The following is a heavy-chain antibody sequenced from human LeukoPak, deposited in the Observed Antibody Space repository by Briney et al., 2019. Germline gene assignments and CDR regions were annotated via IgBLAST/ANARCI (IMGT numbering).Heavy chain of an antibody. CDR1: GFTFSSYG. CDR3: ARDKAAAGYFDY. D-gene: IGHD6-13*01. V-gene: IGHV3-53*01. CDR2: IYSGGST. J-gene: IGHJ4*02. Sequence: GGSLRLSCAASGFTFSSYGMHWVRQAPGKGLEWVSVIYSGGSTYYADSVKGRFTISRDNSKNTLYLQMNSLRAEDTAVYYCARDKAAAGYFDYWGQGTLVTVSS.